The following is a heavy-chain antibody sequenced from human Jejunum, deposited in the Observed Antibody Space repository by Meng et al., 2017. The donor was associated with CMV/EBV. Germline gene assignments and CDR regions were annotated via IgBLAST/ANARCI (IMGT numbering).Heavy chain of an antibody. Sequence: QLQLSGSCPGLVKPSGTLSLTSAVSGGSISISNWWSWVRQPPGKGLEWIGEIYHSGSTNYNPSLKSRVTISVDKSKNQFSLKLSSVTAADTAVYYCASFPPPGKQWLVTDYWGQGTLVTVSS. CDR2: IYHSGST. D-gene: IGHD6-19*01. J-gene: IGHJ4*02. CDR1: GGSISISNW. V-gene: IGHV4-4*02. CDR3: ASFPPPGKQWLVTDY.